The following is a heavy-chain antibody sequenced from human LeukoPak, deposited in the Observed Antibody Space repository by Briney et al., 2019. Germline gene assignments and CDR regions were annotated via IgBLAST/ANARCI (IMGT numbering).Heavy chain of an antibody. CDR1: GFTFDDYA. J-gene: IGHJ1*01. CDR2: IYGDGAST. V-gene: IGHV3-43*02. D-gene: IGHD6-19*01. Sequence: PGGSLRLSCAASGFTFDDYAMHWVRQVPGKGLEWVSLIYGDGASTYYADSVKGRFTISRDNSKNTLYLQMNSLRAEDTAVYYCAKVVYSSGWYGYFQHWGQGTLVTVSS. CDR3: AKVVYSSGWYGYFQH.